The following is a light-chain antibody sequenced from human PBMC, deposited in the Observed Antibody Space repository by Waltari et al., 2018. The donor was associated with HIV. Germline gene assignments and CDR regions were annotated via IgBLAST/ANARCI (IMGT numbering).Light chain of an antibody. Sequence: QSALTQPASVSGSPGQSTTISCTGTPRDVGAYKSVSWYQQHPGKAPKLMIYEVSNRPSGVSNRFSGSKSGNTASLTISGLQAGDEADYFCSSYTSSSTLVFGSGTKVTVL. CDR1: PRDVGAYKS. V-gene: IGLV2-14*01. CDR2: EVS. J-gene: IGLJ1*01. CDR3: SSYTSSSTLV.